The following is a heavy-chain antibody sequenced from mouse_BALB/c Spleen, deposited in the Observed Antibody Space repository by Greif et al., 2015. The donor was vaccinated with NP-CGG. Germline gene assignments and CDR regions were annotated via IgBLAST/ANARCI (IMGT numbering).Heavy chain of an antibody. D-gene: IGHD1-1*01. CDR1: GYSFTGYF. J-gene: IGHJ3*01. Sequence: EVQLQESGPELVKPGASVKISCKASGYSFTGYFMNWVKQSNGKSLEWIGRINPYNGDTFYNQKFKGKATLTVDKSSSTAHMELLSLTSEDSAVYYCGRDYGSSPFAYWGQGTLVTVSA. CDR3: GRDYGSSPFAY. CDR2: INPYNGDT. V-gene: IGHV1-37*01.